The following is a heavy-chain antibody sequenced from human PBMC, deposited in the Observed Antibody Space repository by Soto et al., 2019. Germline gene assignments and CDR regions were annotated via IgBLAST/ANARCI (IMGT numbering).Heavy chain of an antibody. CDR3: ARDGARASPTYDY. V-gene: IGHV1-69*12. J-gene: IGHJ4*02. Sequence: QVQLVQSGAEVKKPGSSVKVSCKASGGTFSSYTISWVRQAPGQGLEWMGGIIPFFGSARYAQKFQGRVTITADASATTAYMELSSLRSKDTAMYYCARDGARASPTYDYWGQGTLVTVSS. CDR2: IIPFFGSA. D-gene: IGHD3-10*01. CDR1: GGTFSSYT.